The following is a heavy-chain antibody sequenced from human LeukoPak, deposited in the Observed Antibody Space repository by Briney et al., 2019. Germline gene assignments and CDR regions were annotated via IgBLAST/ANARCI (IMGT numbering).Heavy chain of an antibody. Sequence: SETLSLTCTVSGGSISSYYWSWIRQPPGKGLEWIGYIYYSGSTNYNPSLKSRVTMSVDTSKNQFSLKLSSVTAADTAVYYCARDVYYYDSSGSRYFDYWGQGTLVTVSS. D-gene: IGHD3-22*01. CDR3: ARDVYYYDSSGSRYFDY. CDR2: IYYSGST. CDR1: GGSISSYY. J-gene: IGHJ4*02. V-gene: IGHV4-59*12.